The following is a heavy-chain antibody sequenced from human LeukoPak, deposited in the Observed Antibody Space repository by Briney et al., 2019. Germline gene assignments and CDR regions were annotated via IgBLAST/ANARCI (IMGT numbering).Heavy chain of an antibody. CDR1: GYSFPKYW. J-gene: IGHJ4*02. V-gene: IGHV5-51*01. Sequence: GESLKISCKGFGYSFPKYWIAWVRQMPGKGPEWMAIIWPGNSETKYGPAFQGQVSISADKSITTAYLQWRSLKASDSAKYFCVRGKGYCADGICNLFDYWGQGTLVIVSS. CDR3: VRGKGYCADGICNLFDY. CDR2: IWPGNSET. D-gene: IGHD2-15*01.